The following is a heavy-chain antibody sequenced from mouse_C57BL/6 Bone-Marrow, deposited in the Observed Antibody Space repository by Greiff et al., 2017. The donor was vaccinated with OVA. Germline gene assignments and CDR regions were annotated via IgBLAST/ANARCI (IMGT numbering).Heavy chain of an antibody. CDR2: ISGGGGNT. Sequence: DVKLVESGGGLVKPGGSLKLSCAASGFTFSSYTMSWVRQTPVKRLEWVATISGGGGNTYYPDSVKGRFTISRDNAKNTLYLQMSSLRSEDTALYYCARGNYGSREEGGYYFDYWGQGTTLTVSS. J-gene: IGHJ2*01. CDR3: ARGNYGSREEGGYYFDY. V-gene: IGHV5-9*01. D-gene: IGHD1-1*01. CDR1: GFTFSSYT.